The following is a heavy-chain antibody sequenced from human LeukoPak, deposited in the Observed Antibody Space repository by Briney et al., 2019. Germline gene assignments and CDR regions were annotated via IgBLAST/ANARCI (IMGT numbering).Heavy chain of an antibody. Sequence: GGSLRLSCAASGFTFSGYGMHWVRQAPGKGLEWVAVIWNDGNKQYYADSVKGRFTISRDNPKNTLFLQMNTLRAEDTAIYYCARAIYDGAWFGFDYWGQGTLVTVSS. CDR2: IWNDGNKQ. CDR3: ARAIYDGAWFGFDY. V-gene: IGHV3-33*01. D-gene: IGHD3-10*01. CDR1: GFTFSGYG. J-gene: IGHJ4*02.